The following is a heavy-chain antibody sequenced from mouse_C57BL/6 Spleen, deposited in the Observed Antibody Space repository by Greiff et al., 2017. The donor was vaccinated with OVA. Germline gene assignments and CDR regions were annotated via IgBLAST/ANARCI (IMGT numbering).Heavy chain of an antibody. Sequence: VPLQQSGAELVHPGASVQLSCKASFYPFTDYSITCVKQRPGQGLEFIFTIGPGSGITYYTEKFTGKATLTADKSSSTSYMQLSRLTSEDAAVYCCARGRCDAMDYWGQGTSVTVSS. J-gene: IGHJ4*01. CDR3: ARGRCDAMDY. V-gene: IGHV1-77*01. CDR2: IGPGSGIT. CDR1: FYPFTDYS.